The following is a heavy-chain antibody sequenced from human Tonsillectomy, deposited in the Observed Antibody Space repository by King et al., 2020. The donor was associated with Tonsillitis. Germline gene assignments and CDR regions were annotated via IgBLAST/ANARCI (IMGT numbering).Heavy chain of an antibody. Sequence: QLQESGPGLVRPSQTLSLICTVSGDSLTSGGYFWSWIRQHPDKGLEWIGSIYHSGPPYHTPSLRSRLFMLVDTSKNKFSLRLTFVTAADTAVYYCARNRDYGDYVDFWGQGTLVAVSS. CDR2: IYHSGPP. D-gene: IGHD4-17*01. V-gene: IGHV4-31*03. J-gene: IGHJ4*02. CDR1: GDSLTSGGYF. CDR3: ARNRDYGDYVDF.